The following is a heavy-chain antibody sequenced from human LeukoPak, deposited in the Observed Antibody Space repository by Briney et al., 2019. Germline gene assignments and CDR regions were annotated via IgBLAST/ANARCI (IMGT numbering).Heavy chain of an antibody. CDR1: GNTFIDYY. D-gene: IGHD1-14*01. CDR2: INPSGGST. J-gene: IGHJ4*02. CDR3: ARATRGRYFDY. V-gene: IGHV1-46*01. Sequence: ASVKVSCKASGNTFIDYYMHWVRQAPGQGLEWMGIINPSGGSTSYAQKFQGRVTMTRDTSTSTVYMELSSLRSEDTAVYYCARATRGRYFDYWGQGTLVTVSS.